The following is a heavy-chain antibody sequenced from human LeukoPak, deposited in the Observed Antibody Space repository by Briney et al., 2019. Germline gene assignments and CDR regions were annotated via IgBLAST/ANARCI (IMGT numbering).Heavy chain of an antibody. CDR3: ARDRSTSSGWSDAFDI. Sequence: ASETLSLTCTVSGGSISGFYWSWIRQPPGKGLEWIGFISYSGSTNYNPSLKSRVTISVDTSKNQFSLKLGSVTAADTAVYYCARDRSTSSGWSDAFDIWGQGTMVTVSS. J-gene: IGHJ3*02. D-gene: IGHD6-19*01. CDR2: ISYSGST. CDR1: GGSISGFY. V-gene: IGHV4-59*01.